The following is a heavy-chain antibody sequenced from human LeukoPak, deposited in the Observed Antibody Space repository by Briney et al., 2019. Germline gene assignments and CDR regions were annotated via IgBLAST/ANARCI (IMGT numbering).Heavy chain of an antibody. J-gene: IGHJ6*02. CDR3: ARQGARFGELLSFYAMDV. V-gene: IGHV4-59*08. D-gene: IGHD3-10*01. CDR2: IYYSGST. CDR1: GGSISSYP. Sequence: SETLPLTCTVSGGSISSYPWNWIRQPPGKGLEWIGNIYYSGSTNYNPSLKSRVTISPDTSKNQFSLRLSSVTAADTAVYYCARQGARFGELLSFYAMDVWGQGTTVTVSS.